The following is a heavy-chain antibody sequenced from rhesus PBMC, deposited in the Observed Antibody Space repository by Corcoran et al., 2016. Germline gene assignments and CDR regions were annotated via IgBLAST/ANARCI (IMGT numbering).Heavy chain of an antibody. D-gene: IGHD3-3*01. CDR2: SSGSGGGT. J-gene: IGHJ3*01. CDR1: GGSISSNY. Sequence: QVQLQESGPGLVKPSETLSLTCAVSGGSISSNYWSWIRQPPGKGLEWMGRSSGSGGGTYYNPSLKSRVTISTDTSKNQFSLKLSSVTAADTAVYYCARQQYLDWYDAFDFWGQGLRVTVSS. V-gene: IGHV4-173*01. CDR3: ARQQYLDWYDAFDF.